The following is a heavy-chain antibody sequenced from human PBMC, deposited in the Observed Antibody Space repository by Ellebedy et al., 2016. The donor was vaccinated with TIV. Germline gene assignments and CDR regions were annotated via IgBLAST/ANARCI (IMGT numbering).Heavy chain of an antibody. Sequence: SGPTLVKPTQTLTLTCTFSGFLLSTSGVGVGWFLQPPGNALEWPALIYWVDDDRYRPSLKNRLTITKDTSKNQVVLTMTTVDPVDTATYYCANRWAAWDYWGQGILVTVSS. CDR2: IYWVDDD. J-gene: IGHJ4*02. D-gene: IGHD4-23*01. CDR3: ANRWAAWDY. V-gene: IGHV2-5*02. CDR1: GFLLSTSGVG.